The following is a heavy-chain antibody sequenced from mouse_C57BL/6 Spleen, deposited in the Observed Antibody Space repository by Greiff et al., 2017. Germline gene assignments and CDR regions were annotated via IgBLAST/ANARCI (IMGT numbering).Heavy chain of an antibody. CDR3: ARREGITTVFDY. D-gene: IGHD1-1*01. CDR1: GYTFTDYY. CDR2: INPNNGGT. Sequence: VQLQQSGPELVKPGASVKISCKASGYTFTDYYMNWVKQSHGKSLEWIGDINPNNGGTSYNQKFKGKATLTVDKSSSTAYMELRSLTSEDSAVYYCARREGITTVFDYWGQGTTLTVSS. J-gene: IGHJ2*01. V-gene: IGHV1-26*01.